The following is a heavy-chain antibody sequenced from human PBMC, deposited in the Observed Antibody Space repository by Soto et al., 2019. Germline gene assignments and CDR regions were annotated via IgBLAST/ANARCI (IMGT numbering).Heavy chain of an antibody. CDR2: IYYSGST. CDR3: ARDLRFRGCYGMDV. Sequence: QVQLQESGPGLVQPSQTLSLTCTVSGGSISSGGYYWSWIRQHPGKGLEWIGYIYYSGSTYYNPSLKSRVTISVDTSKNQFSLKLSSVTAAATAVYYCARDLRFRGCYGMDVLGQGTTVTVSS. D-gene: IGHD3-10*01. V-gene: IGHV4-31*03. CDR1: GGSISSGGYY. J-gene: IGHJ6*02.